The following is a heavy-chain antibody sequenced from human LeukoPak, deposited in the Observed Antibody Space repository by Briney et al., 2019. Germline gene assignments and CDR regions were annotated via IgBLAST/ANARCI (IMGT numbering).Heavy chain of an antibody. CDR2: INPRIGST. D-gene: IGHD3-22*01. CDR3: ARGHTSGYNWTPFDY. Sequence: GASVKVSCTASGYTFTSYYMHWVRQAPGQGLEWMGIINPRIGSTSYAQKFQGRVTMTRDTSTSTVYMELSSLRSEDTAVYYCARGHTSGYNWTPFDYWGQGTLVTVSS. V-gene: IGHV1-46*01. J-gene: IGHJ4*02. CDR1: GYTFTSYY.